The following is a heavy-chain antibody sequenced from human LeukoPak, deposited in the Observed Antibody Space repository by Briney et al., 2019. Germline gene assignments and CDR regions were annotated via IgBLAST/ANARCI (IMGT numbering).Heavy chain of an antibody. V-gene: IGHV1-69*13. J-gene: IGHJ6*03. CDR3: ARDPRDYGENYYYYYMDV. Sequence: SVKVSXKASGGTFSSYAISWVRQAPGQGLEWIGGIIPIFGTANYAQKFQGRVTITADESTSTAYMELSSLRSEDTAVYYCARDPRDYGENYYYYYMDVWGKGTTVTVSS. CDR2: IIPIFGTA. CDR1: GGTFSSYA. D-gene: IGHD4-17*01.